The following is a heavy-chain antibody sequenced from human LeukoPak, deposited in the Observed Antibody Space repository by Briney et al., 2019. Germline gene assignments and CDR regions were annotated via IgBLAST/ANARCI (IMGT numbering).Heavy chain of an antibody. CDR2: ISSSGSTI. Sequence: GGSLRLSCAASGFTFSSYEMNWVRQAPRKGLEWVSYISSSGSTIYYADSVKGRFNISRDNDKNLLYLQMNSLRAEDTAVYYCAELGITMIGGVWGKGTTVSISS. CDR1: GFTFSSYE. D-gene: IGHD3-10*02. J-gene: IGHJ6*04. CDR3: AELGITMIGGV. V-gene: IGHV3-48*03.